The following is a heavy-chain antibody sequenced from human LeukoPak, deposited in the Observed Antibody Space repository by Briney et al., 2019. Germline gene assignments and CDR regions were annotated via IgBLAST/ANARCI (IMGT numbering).Heavy chain of an antibody. V-gene: IGHV4-4*07. D-gene: IGHD5-24*01. J-gene: IGHJ4*02. CDR1: GGSISSYY. CDR3: AREGDGYNSDY. CDR2: THTSGST. Sequence: PSETLSLTCTVSGGSISSYYWSWIRQPAGKGLEWIGRTHTSGSTNYNPSLKSRVTMSVDQSKNQFSLKLSSVTAADTAVYYCAREGDGYNSDYWGQGTLVTVSS.